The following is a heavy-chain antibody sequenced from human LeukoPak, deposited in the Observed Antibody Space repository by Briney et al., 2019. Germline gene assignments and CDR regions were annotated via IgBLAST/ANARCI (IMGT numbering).Heavy chain of an antibody. Sequence: SSETLSLTCTVSGDSISSYYWSWVRQPPGKGLERIGYIYYIGSTNYNPSLKSRVTISVDTSKNQFSLKLSSVTAADTAVYYCARDYAFDIWGQGTMVTVSS. V-gene: IGHV4-59*01. J-gene: IGHJ3*02. CDR2: IYYIGST. CDR3: ARDYAFDI. CDR1: GDSISSYY.